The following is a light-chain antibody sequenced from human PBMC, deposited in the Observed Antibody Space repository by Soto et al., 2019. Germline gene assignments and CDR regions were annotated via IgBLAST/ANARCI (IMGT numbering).Light chain of an antibody. CDR1: SSDVGGYDY. Sequence: QSALTQPASVSGSPGQSIAISCTGTSSDVGGYDYVSSYQQHPDKAPKLMIYEVTKRPSGVSNRFSGSKSGNTASLTISGLQPEDEADYYCSSHTSGNTRVFGSGTKLTVL. CDR2: EVT. J-gene: IGLJ1*01. CDR3: SSHTSGNTRV. V-gene: IGLV2-14*01.